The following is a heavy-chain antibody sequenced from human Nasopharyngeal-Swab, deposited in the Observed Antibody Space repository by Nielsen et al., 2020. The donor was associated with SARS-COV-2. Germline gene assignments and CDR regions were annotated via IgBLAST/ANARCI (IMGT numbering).Heavy chain of an antibody. D-gene: IGHD3-3*01. J-gene: IGHJ4*02. CDR2: IYTSGST. CDR1: GGSISSYC. Sequence: SETLSLTCTVSGGSISSYCWSWIRQPAGKGLEWIGRIYTSGSTNYNPSLKSRVTMSVDTSKNQFSLKLSSVTAADTAVYYCARDGADFWSGMGFDYWGQGTLVTVSS. CDR3: ARDGADFWSGMGFDY. V-gene: IGHV4-4*07.